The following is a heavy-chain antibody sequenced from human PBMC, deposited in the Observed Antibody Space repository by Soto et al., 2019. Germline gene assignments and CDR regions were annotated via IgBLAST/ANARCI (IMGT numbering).Heavy chain of an antibody. CDR2: INSDGSST. CDR1: GFTFSSYW. V-gene: IGHV3-74*01. Sequence: GGSLRLSCAASGFTFSSYWMLWVRQAPGKGLVWVSRINSDGSSTSYADSVKGRFTISRDNAKNTLYLQMNSLRAEDTAVYYCARRIDPDDYYYGMDVWGQGTTVTVSS. CDR3: ARRIDPDDYYYGMDV. J-gene: IGHJ6*02. D-gene: IGHD2-15*01.